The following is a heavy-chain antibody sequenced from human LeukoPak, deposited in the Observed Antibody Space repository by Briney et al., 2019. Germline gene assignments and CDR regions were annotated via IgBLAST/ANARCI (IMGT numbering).Heavy chain of an antibody. CDR2: IIPIFGTA. CDR1: GGTFSSYA. Sequence: ASVKVSCKASGGTFSSYAISWVRQAPGQGLEWMGGIIPIFGTANYAQKFQGRVTITADESTSTAYMELSSLRSEDTAVYYCASTIFPGEYFQHWGQGTLVTVSS. CDR3: ASTIFPGEYFQH. J-gene: IGHJ1*01. V-gene: IGHV1-69*13. D-gene: IGHD3-10*02.